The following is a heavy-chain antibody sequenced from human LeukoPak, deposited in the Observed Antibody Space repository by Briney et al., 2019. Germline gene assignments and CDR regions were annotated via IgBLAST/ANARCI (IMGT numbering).Heavy chain of an antibody. CDR1: GYTFIDYH. Sequence: ASVKVPCKASGYTFIDYHLHWVRQALGQGLEWMGWINPNSGGTNYAQKFQGRVTMTRDTSTNTAYMELTGLRSDDTAVYYCARDIRPRVESFDYWGQGTLVAISS. V-gene: IGHV1-2*02. J-gene: IGHJ4*02. CDR3: ARDIRPRVESFDY. D-gene: IGHD3-3*01. CDR2: INPNSGGT.